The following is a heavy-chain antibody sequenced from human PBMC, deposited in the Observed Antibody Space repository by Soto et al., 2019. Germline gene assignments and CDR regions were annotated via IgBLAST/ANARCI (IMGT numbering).Heavy chain of an antibody. CDR2: IRPDGSNR. D-gene: IGHD3-16*02. CDR1: GFTFSDYA. Sequence: QVQLVESGGGVVQPGWSLRLSCVTSGFTFSDYAMHWVRQAPGKGLEWVAVIRPDGSNRYYADSVKGRFTISRDISKNTLYLQMSSLRADDTAVYFCARVGRPQHLLIGFDNWGQGTLVTVSS. V-gene: IGHV3-33*01. CDR3: ARVGRPQHLLIGFDN. J-gene: IGHJ5*02.